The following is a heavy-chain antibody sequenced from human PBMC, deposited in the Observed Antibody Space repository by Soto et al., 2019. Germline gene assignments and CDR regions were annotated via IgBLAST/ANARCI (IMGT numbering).Heavy chain of an antibody. Sequence: GGSLRLSCAASGFTFSSYGMHWVRQAPGKGLEWVAVISYDGSNKYYADSVKGRFTISRDNSKNTLYLQMNSLRAEDTAVYYCAKSDGGAQWPEKFRYWGQGTLVTVSS. V-gene: IGHV3-30*18. D-gene: IGHD6-19*01. CDR1: GFTFSSYG. J-gene: IGHJ4*02. CDR3: AKSDGGAQWPEKFRY. CDR2: ISYDGSNK.